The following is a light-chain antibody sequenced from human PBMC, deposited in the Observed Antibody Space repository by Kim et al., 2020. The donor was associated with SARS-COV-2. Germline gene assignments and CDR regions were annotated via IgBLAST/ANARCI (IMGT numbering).Light chain of an antibody. Sequence: GSPGQTARITCSGDKLGDKYACWYQQKPGQSPVLVIYQDSKRPSGIPERFSGSNSGNTATLTISGTQAMDEADYYCQAWDSSTAVFGGGTQLTVL. J-gene: IGLJ3*02. V-gene: IGLV3-1*01. CDR3: QAWDSSTAV. CDR2: QDS. CDR1: KLGDKY.